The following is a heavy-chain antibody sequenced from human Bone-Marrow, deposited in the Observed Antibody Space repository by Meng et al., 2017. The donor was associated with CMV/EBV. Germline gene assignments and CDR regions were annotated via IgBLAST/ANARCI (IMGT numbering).Heavy chain of an antibody. CDR3: ARDGVVGATTSYYVMDV. V-gene: IGHV3-48*04. J-gene: IGHJ6*02. D-gene: IGHD1-26*01. CDR1: GFTFSSYS. CDR2: ISSSSSTI. Sequence: GGSLRLSCPASGFTFSSYSMNWVRQAPGKGLEWVSYISSSSSTIYYADSVKGRFTISRDNAKNSLYLQMNSLRAEDTAVYYCARDGVVGATTSYYVMDVWGQGTTVTLSS.